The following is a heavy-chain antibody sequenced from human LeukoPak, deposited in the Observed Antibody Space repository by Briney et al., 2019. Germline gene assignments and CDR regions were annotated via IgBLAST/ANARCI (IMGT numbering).Heavy chain of an antibody. CDR1: GFTFSSYG. CDR3: AKGASRLYNWNFDY. CDR2: ISYDGSNK. V-gene: IGHV3-30*18. D-gene: IGHD1-20*01. J-gene: IGHJ4*02. Sequence: PGGSLRLSCAASGFTFSSYGMHWVRQAPGKGLEWVAVISYDGSNKYYADSVKGRFTISRDNSKNTLYLQMNSLRAEDTAVYYCAKGASRLYNWNFDYWGQGTLVTVSS.